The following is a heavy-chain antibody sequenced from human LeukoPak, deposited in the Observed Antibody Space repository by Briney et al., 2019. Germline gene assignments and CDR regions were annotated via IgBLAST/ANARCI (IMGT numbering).Heavy chain of an antibody. CDR3: AREGHLIVEVSSDAFDI. D-gene: IGHD3-22*01. CDR2: IKQDGSEK. J-gene: IGHJ3*02. V-gene: IGHV3-7*01. Sequence: GGSLRLSCAASGFTFSSYWMSWVRQAPGKGPEWVANIKQDGSEKYYVDSVKGRFTISRDKAKNSLYLQMNSLRVEDTAVYYCAREGHLIVEVSSDAFDIWGQGTMVTVSS. CDR1: GFTFSSYW.